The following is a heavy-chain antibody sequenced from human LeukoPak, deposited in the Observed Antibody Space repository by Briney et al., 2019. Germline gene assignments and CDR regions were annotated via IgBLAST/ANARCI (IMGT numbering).Heavy chain of an antibody. D-gene: IGHD1-14*01. CDR1: GFTFRNYL. CDR2: ISSTGGTI. V-gene: IGHV3-23*01. CDR3: AKRGSPGPDPRDAFDI. J-gene: IGHJ3*02. Sequence: GGSLRLSCAASGFTFRNYLMNSVRQAPGKGLEWVSFISSTGGTIYYADSVKGRFTISRDNSKNTLYLQMNSLRAEDTAVYYCAKRGSPGPDPRDAFDIWGQGTMVTVSS.